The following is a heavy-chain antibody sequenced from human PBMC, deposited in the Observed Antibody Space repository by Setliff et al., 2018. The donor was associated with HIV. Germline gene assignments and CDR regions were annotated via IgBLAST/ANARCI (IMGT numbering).Heavy chain of an antibody. V-gene: IGHV4-39*07. J-gene: IGHJ4*02. CDR2: IYFSGTP. CDR3: ARDGYSSSWYVISGSFDY. Sequence: PSETLSLTCTVSGGSINSRSYYWAWIRQPPGKGLEWVASIYFSGTPYYNPSLKNRVTISVDTSENQFSLKLSSVTAADTAVYYCARDGYSSSWYVISGSFDYWGQGILVTVSS. D-gene: IGHD6-13*01. CDR1: GGSINSRSYY.